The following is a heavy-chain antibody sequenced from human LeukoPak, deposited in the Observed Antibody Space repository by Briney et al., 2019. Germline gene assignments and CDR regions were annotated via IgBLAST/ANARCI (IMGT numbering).Heavy chain of an antibody. D-gene: IGHD6-13*01. J-gene: IGHJ5*02. Sequence: SQTLSLTCTVSGGSISSGSYYWSWIRQPAGKGLEWIGRFYTSGSTNYNPSLKSRVTISVDTSKNQFSLKLSSVTAADTAVYYCARRGIAAEFDPWGQGTLVTVSS. V-gene: IGHV4-61*02. CDR3: ARRGIAAEFDP. CDR1: GGSISSGSYY. CDR2: FYTSGST.